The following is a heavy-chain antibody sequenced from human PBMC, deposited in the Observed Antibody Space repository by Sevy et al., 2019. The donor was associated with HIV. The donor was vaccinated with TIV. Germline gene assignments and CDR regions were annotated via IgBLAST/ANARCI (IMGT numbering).Heavy chain of an antibody. Sequence: GGPLRLSCAASGFTFSSYSMNWVRQAPGKGLEWVSSISGLSNYIYYADSVQGRFTISRDNAKNSLYLQMNSLTDEDTAVYYCARDETWDAFDIWGQGTMVTVSS. CDR1: GFTFSSYS. CDR3: ARDETWDAFDI. J-gene: IGHJ3*02. CDR2: ISGLSNYI. V-gene: IGHV3-21*01.